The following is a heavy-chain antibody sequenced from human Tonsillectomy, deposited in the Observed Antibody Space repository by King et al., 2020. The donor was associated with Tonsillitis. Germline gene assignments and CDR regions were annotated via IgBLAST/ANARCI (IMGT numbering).Heavy chain of an antibody. D-gene: IGHD3-22*01. V-gene: IGHV1-69*06. Sequence: VQLVESGAEVKKPGSSVKVSCKASGGTLRSYAISWVRQAPGQGLECMGGIIPIFGTINYAQKFQGRVTITADKSTSTAYMELSRLRSEDTAVYYCVFYYDSSGYYTEYYFEYWGQGTLVTVSS. J-gene: IGHJ4*02. CDR1: GGTLRSYA. CDR3: VFYYDSSGYYTEYYFEY. CDR2: IIPIFGTI.